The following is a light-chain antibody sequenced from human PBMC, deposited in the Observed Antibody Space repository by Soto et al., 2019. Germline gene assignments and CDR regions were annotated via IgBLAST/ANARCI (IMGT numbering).Light chain of an antibody. Sequence: QSVLTQPPSVSGAPGQRVTISCTGSSSNIGAGYDVHWYQQLPGTAPKLLIYGNSNRPSGFPDRFSGSKSGTSASLAITGLQAEDEADYYCQSYDSSLSGSVVFGGGTKRTVL. CDR1: SSNIGAGYD. J-gene: IGLJ2*01. CDR3: QSYDSSLSGSVV. CDR2: GNS. V-gene: IGLV1-40*01.